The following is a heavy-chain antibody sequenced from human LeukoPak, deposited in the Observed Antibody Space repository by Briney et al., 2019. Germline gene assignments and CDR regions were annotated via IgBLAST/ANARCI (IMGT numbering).Heavy chain of an antibody. CDR1: GFTVSSNY. CDR2: IYSGGST. V-gene: IGHV3-66*01. Sequence: GGSLRLSCAASGFTVSSNYMSWVRQAPGKGLEWVSVIYSGGSTYYADSVKGRFTISRDNSKNTLYLQMNSLRAEDTAVYYCARDGELGSPADAFDIWGQGTMVTVSS. J-gene: IGHJ3*02. D-gene: IGHD1-26*01. CDR3: ARDGELGSPADAFDI.